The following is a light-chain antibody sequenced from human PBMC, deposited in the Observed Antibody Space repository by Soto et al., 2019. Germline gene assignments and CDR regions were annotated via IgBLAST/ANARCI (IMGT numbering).Light chain of an antibody. Sequence: DIVMTQTPLSSPVTLGQPASISCRSSQSLVRSDGNTYLSWLQQRPGQPPRLLIYKTSIRFSGVPDRFSGSGAGTDFTLSISRVEAEDVGIYYCMQASQFPFTFGPGTTVDIK. J-gene: IGKJ3*01. CDR1: QSLVRSDGNTY. CDR2: KTS. V-gene: IGKV2-24*01. CDR3: MQASQFPFT.